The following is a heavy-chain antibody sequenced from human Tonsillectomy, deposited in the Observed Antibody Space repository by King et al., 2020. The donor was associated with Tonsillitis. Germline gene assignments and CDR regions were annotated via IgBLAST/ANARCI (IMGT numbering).Heavy chain of an antibody. D-gene: IGHD3-16*01. CDR2: IYYSGST. CDR1: GGSISSYY. J-gene: IGHJ5*02. V-gene: IGHV4-59*08. CDR3: ARAYISHWGLKWFDP. Sequence: QLQESGPGLVKPSETLSLTCTVSGGSISSYYWSWIRQPPGKGLEWIGYIYYSGSTKYNPSLKSRVTISVDTSKNQVSLKLSSVTAADTAVYYCARAYISHWGLKWFDPWGQGTLVTVSS.